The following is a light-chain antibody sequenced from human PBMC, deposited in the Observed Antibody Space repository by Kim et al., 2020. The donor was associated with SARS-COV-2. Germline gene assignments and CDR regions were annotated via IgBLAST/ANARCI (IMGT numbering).Light chain of an antibody. Sequence: SYELTQPPSVSVFPGQTASITCSGDKLGDKYACWYQQKPGQSPVLVIYQDSKRPSGIPERFSGSNSGNTATLTISGTQAMDEADYYCQACDSSTVVFGGGTKLTVL. CDR3: QACDSSTVV. CDR1: KLGDKY. V-gene: IGLV3-1*01. CDR2: QDS. J-gene: IGLJ2*01.